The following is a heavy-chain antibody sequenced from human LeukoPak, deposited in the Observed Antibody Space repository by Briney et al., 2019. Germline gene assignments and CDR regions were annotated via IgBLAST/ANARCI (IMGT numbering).Heavy chain of an antibody. V-gene: IGHV5-51*01. Sequence: GESLKISCETSGSRFTDYWIGWVRQMPGKGLEWMGIIYPGDSDIKYSPSFQGQVTISADKSINTAYLQWSSLKASDTAMYYCARRRSIAVADYWGQGTLVTVSS. J-gene: IGHJ4*02. D-gene: IGHD6-19*01. CDR2: IYPGDSDI. CDR1: GSRFTDYW. CDR3: ARRRSIAVADY.